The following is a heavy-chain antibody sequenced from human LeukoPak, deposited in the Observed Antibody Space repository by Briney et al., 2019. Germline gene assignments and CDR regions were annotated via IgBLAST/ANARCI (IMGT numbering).Heavy chain of an antibody. CDR1: GGTFSSYA. CDR3: ARGIDYRIDY. D-gene: IGHD4-11*01. J-gene: IGHJ4*02. CDR2: IIPILGIA. V-gene: IGHV1-69*04. Sequence: SVKVSCKASGGTFSSYAVSWVRQAPGQGLEWMGRIIPILGIANYAQKFQGRVTITADKSTSTAYMELSSLRSEDTAVYYCARGIDYRIDYWGQGTLVTVSS.